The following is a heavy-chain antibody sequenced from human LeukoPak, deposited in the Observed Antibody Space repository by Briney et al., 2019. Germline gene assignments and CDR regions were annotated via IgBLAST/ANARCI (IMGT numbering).Heavy chain of an antibody. V-gene: IGHV1-8*03. CDR1: GYTFTSYD. D-gene: IGHD6-13*01. Sequence: SVTVSCKASGYTFTSYDINWVRQATGQGLEWMGWMNPNSGNTGYAQKFQGRVTITRNTSISTAYMELSSLRSDDTAVYYCASGYSSSSHPGSFDYWGQGTLVTVSS. CDR3: ASGYSSSSHPGSFDY. CDR2: MNPNSGNT. J-gene: IGHJ4*02.